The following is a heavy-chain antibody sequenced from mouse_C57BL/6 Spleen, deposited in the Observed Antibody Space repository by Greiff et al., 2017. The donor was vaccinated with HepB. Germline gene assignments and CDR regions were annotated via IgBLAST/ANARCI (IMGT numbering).Heavy chain of an antibody. CDR2: IYPRSGNT. Sequence: VKLVESGAELARPGASVKLSCKASGYTFTSYGISWVKQRTGQGLEWIGEIYPRSGNTYYNEKFKGKATLTADKSSSTAYMELRSLTSEDSAVYFCARSYYYGSDYYAMDYWGQGTSVTVSS. CDR1: GYTFTSYG. D-gene: IGHD1-1*01. J-gene: IGHJ4*01. V-gene: IGHV1-81*01. CDR3: ARSYYYGSDYYAMDY.